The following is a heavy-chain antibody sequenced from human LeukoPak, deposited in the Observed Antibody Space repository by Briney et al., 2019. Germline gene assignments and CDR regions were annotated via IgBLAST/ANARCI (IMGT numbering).Heavy chain of an antibody. V-gene: IGHV3-48*04. CDR1: EFPFINYG. CDR3: ARSGGVGGYMDV. D-gene: IGHD2-8*01. CDR2: ISADSSTI. Sequence: GGSLRLSCAAFEFPFINYGMNWVRQAPGKGLEWVSFISADSSTIYYADSVKGRFTISRDNAKNSLYLQMNSLRAEDTAVYYCARSGGVGGYMDVWGKGTTVTVSS. J-gene: IGHJ6*03.